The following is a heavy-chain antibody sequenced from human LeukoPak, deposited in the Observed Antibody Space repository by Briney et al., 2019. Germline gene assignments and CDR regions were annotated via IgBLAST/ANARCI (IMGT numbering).Heavy chain of an antibody. CDR3: ARAPRDIVVVPAVRAFDI. D-gene: IGHD2-2*01. J-gene: IGHJ3*02. V-gene: IGHV4-59*01. CDR1: GGSFSSYY. Sequence: PSETLSLTCAVYGGSFSSYYWSWIRQPPGKGLEWIGYIYYSGSTNYNPSLESRVTISVDTSKNQFSLKLSSVTAADTAVYYCARAPRDIVVVPAVRAFDIWGQGTMVTVSS. CDR2: IYYSGST.